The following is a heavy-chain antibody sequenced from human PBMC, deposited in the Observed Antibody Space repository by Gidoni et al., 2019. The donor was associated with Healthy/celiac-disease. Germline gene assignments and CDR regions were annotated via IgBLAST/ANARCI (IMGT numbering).Heavy chain of an antibody. J-gene: IGHJ1*01. CDR3: ARIGRYCSGGSCSLIEYFQH. V-gene: IGHV4-39*01. CDR1: GGSISSSRYY. Sequence: QLQLQESGPGLVKPSEPLSLTCTVSGGSISSSRYYWGWIRQPPGKGLEWIGSIYYSGSTYYNPSLKSRVTISVDTSKNQFSLKLSSVTAADTAVYYCARIGRYCSGGSCSLIEYFQHWGQGTLVTVSS. D-gene: IGHD2-15*01. CDR2: IYYSGST.